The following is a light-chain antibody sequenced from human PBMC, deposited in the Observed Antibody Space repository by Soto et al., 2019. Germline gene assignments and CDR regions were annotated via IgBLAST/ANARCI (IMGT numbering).Light chain of an antibody. V-gene: IGLV2-23*01. CDR1: SSDVGSYNL. J-gene: IGLJ1*01. CDR2: EGS. CDR3: SSYAGSYTWI. Sequence: QSALTQPASVSGSPGQSITISCTGTSSDVGSYNLVSWYQQHPGKAPKLMIYEGSKRPSRVPDRFSGSKSGNTASLTISGLQADDEADYYCSSYAGSYTWIFGSGTKVTVL.